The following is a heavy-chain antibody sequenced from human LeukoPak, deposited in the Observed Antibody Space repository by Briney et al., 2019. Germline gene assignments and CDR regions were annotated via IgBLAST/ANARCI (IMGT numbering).Heavy chain of an antibody. D-gene: IGHD5-24*01. CDR2: ISGKNGDT. CDR3: ARVMAPRNYYYGMDV. V-gene: IGHV1-18*01. J-gene: IGHJ6*02. Sequence: GASVKVSCKSSAYIFTNYGITWVRQAPGQGLEWMGWISGKNGDTNYAQNLQGRVTMTTDTSTSTAYMELRSLRYDDTAVYYCARVMAPRNYYYGMDVWGQGTTVTVSS. CDR1: AYIFTNYG.